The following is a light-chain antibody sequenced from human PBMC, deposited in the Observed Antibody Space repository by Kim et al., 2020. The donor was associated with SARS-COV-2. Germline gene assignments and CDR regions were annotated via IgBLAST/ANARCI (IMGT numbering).Light chain of an antibody. CDR2: RDS. CDR3: QVWDSNTARV. CDR1: NSERKN. Sequence: VALGQPARMTCRGNNSERKNVHWYQQKPGQAPVLVIYRDSNRPSGIPERFSASNSGNTATLTISRAQAGDEADYYCQVWDSNTARVFGTGTKVTVL. V-gene: IGLV3-9*01. J-gene: IGLJ1*01.